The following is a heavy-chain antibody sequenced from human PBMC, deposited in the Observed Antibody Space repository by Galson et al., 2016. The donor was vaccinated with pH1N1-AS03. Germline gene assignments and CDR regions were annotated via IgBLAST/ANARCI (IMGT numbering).Heavy chain of an antibody. V-gene: IGHV4-4*07. CDR1: GDSISIDY. J-gene: IGHJ5*02. CDR2: THTSGSS. CDR3: AKDAVRGGGFDP. Sequence: ETLSLTCTVSGDSISIDYWSWIRQSAGKGLEWIGRTHTSGSSNYNPSLKGRVTMSIDRSKNEISLKVTSVTAADTAVYYCAKDAVRGGGFDPWGQGTLVTVSS. D-gene: IGHD2-15*01.